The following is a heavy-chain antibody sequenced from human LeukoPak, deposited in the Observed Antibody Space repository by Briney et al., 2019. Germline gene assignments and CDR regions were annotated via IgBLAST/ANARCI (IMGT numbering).Heavy chain of an antibody. CDR2: ISSSSSYI. CDR3: ARDRSYYYDSSGFDY. Sequence: AGGSLRLSCAASGFTFKTYTMHWVRQAPGMGLEWVSSISSSSSYIFYADSVKGRFTISRDNAKNSLYLQMSSLRAEDAAVYYCARDRSYYYDSSGFDYWGQGTLVTVSS. CDR1: GFTFKTYT. D-gene: IGHD3-22*01. V-gene: IGHV3-21*04. J-gene: IGHJ4*02.